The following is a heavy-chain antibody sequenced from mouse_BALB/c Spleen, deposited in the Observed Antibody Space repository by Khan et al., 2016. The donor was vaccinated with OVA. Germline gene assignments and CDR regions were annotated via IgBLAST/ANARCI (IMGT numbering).Heavy chain of an antibody. V-gene: IGHV5-9-3*01. CDR1: GFTFSTYA. CDR3: ARHNYGPFAY. J-gene: IGHJ3*01. D-gene: IGHD1-1*01. CDR2: ISSSGDYI. Sequence: EVELVESGGDLVRPGGSLKLSCSASGFTFSTYAMSWVRQTPEKRLEWVATISSSGDYIYYPDSVKGRFTISRDTAKNTLYLQMSSLGSEDTAMYYCARHNYGPFAYWGQGTLVTVSA.